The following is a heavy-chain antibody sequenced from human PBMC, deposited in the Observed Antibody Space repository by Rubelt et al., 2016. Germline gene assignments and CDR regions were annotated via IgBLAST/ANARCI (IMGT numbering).Heavy chain of an antibody. CDR3: ARIGHSSSWYEYYFDY. Sequence: QLQLQESGPGLVKPSETLSLTCTVSGGSISSYYWSWIRQPPGKGLEWIGYIYYSGSTNYNPSLKSRVTISVDTSKNQFSLKLRSVTAADTAVYYCARIGHSSSWYEYYFDYWGQGTLVTVSS. V-gene: IGHV4-59*01. CDR1: GGSISSYY. D-gene: IGHD6-13*01. J-gene: IGHJ4*02. CDR2: IYYSGST.